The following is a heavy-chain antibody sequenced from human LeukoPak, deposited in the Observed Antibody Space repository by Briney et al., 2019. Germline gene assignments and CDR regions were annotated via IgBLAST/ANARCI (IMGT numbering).Heavy chain of an antibody. D-gene: IGHD5-24*01. CDR1: GFTFSSYA. CDR3: ARDTQEMGTIQFDY. Sequence: GRSLRLSCAASGFTFSSYAMHWVRQAPGKGLEWVAVISYDGSNKYYADPVKGRFTISRDNSKNTLYLQMNSLRAEDTAVYYCARDTQEMGTIQFDYWGQGTLVTVSS. J-gene: IGHJ4*02. V-gene: IGHV3-30-3*01. CDR2: ISYDGSNK.